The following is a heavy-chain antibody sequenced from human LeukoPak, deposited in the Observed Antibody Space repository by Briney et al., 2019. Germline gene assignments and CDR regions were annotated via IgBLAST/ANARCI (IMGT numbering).Heavy chain of an antibody. J-gene: IGHJ4*02. CDR2: ISAYNGNT. CDR1: GYTFTSYG. CDR3: ARDKAKYSSSCFDY. V-gene: IGHV1-18*01. D-gene: IGHD6-13*01. Sequence: ASVKVCCKASGYTFTSYGISWVRQAPGQGLEWMGWISAYNGNTNYAQKLQGRVTMTTDTSTSTAYMELRSLRSDDTAVYYCARDKAKYSSSCFDYWGQGTLVTVSS.